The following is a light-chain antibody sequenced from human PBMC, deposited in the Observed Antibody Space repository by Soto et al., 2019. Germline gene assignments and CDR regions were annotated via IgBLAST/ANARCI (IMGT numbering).Light chain of an antibody. CDR1: SSDVGAYNY. CDR3: SSYTSGSTWV. V-gene: IGLV2-14*01. Sequence: QSALTQHASVSGSPGQSITISCTGTSSDVGAYNYVSWYQQHPGKAPKLMIYEVSNRPSGVSNRFSGSKSGNTASLTISGLQAEDEGDYYCSSYTSGSTWVFGEGTKLTVL. CDR2: EVS. J-gene: IGLJ3*02.